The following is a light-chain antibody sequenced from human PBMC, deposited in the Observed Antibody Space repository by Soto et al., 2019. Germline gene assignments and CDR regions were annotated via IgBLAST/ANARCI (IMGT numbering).Light chain of an antibody. J-gene: IGKJ5*01. CDR3: QQYGSSPT. CDR2: DAS. CDR1: QSVSSN. V-gene: IGKV3-15*01. Sequence: IVMTQSPATLSVSPGERAPLSCRASQSVSSNLAWYQQKPGQAPRLLISDASTRATGIPARFSGSGSGTDFTLTISRLEPEDFAVYYCQQYGSSPTFGEGTRLEIK.